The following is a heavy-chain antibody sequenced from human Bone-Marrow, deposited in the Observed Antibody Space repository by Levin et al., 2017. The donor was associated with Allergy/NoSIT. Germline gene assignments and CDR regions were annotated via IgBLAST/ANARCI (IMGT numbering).Heavy chain of an antibody. CDR2: LSKTGATT. CDR3: AKGDWNAN. V-gene: IGHV3-23*01. CDR1: GFTFSNSA. D-gene: IGHD1-1*01. Sequence: GESLKISCAASGFTFSNSAMSWVRQAPGKGLEWVSTLSKTGATTYYADSVKGRFTISRDNSKSTLSLQMDSLRADDTAVYYCAKGDWNANWGQGTLVTVSS. J-gene: IGHJ4*02.